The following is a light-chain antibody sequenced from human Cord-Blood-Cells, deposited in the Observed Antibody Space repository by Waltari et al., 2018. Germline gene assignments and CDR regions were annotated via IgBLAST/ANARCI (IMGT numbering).Light chain of an antibody. CDR2: DVS. J-gene: IGLJ2*01. CDR3: SSYTSSSTVV. V-gene: IGLV2-14*01. CDR1: SSDVGGYNY. Sequence: QSALTQPASVSGSPGQSITISCTGTSSDVGGYNYVSWYQQHPGKAPKLMIYDVSKRPSGVSNRCSGSTSGNTASLTISGLQAEDEADYYCSSYTSSSTVVFGGGTKLTVL.